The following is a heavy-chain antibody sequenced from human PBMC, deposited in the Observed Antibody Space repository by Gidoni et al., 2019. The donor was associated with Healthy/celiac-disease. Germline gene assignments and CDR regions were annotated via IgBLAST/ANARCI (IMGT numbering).Heavy chain of an antibody. CDR1: GHTFTSHY. J-gene: IGHJ5*02. CDR3: ARGGVCYYDWLEDWFDP. D-gene: IGHD3-22*01. V-gene: IGHV1-46*01. Sequence: QVHLVQSGAEVKKPGASVQVSCKASGHTFTSHYMHWVRQDPGQGLEWMGIINPSGGSTSYTQKFQGRVTMARDTSTSTVYMELSSLRSEDTAVYYCARGGVCYYDWLEDWFDPWGQGTLVTVSS. CDR2: INPSGGST.